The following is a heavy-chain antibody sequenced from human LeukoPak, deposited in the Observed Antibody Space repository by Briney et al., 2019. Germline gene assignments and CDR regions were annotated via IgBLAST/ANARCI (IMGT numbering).Heavy chain of an antibody. CDR2: INHSGST. V-gene: IGHV4-34*01. CDR3: ARGLMYYYGSGSYYFYFDY. D-gene: IGHD3-10*01. CDR1: GGSFSGYY. Sequence: SETLSLTCAVYGGSFSGYYWSWIRQPPGRGLEWIGEINHSGSTNYNPSLKSRVTISVDPSKNQFSLKLSSVTAADTAVYYCARGLMYYYGSGSYYFYFDYWGQGTLVTVSS. J-gene: IGHJ4*02.